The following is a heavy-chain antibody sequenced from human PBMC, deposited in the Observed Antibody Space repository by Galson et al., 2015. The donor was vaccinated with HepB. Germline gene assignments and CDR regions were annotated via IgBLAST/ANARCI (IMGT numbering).Heavy chain of an antibody. J-gene: IGHJ4*02. Sequence: FLRLACAASGVNFNGYAMHWVRQAQRKGLESVSRISGSGRRTYFADDVKSRFVISRDNSKNTMYLQMNSLRAEDTAVYYCAKDTLLRGIIIRFYFDDWGQGTLVTVSS. CDR2: ISGSGRRT. D-gene: IGHD3-10*01. CDR3: AKDTLLRGIIIRFYFDD. V-gene: IGHV3-23*01. CDR1: GVNFNGYA.